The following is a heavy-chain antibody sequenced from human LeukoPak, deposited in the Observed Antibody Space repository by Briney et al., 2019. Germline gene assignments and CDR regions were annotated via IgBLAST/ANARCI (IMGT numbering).Heavy chain of an antibody. CDR2: ISSSSSYI. CDR1: GFTFSSYS. D-gene: IGHD5-18*01. V-gene: IGHV3-21*04. CDR3: AKIPGYSYKFDY. J-gene: IGHJ4*02. Sequence: GSLRLSCAASGFTFSSYSMNWVRQAPGKGLEWVSSISSSSSYIYYADSVKGRFTISRDNSKNTLYLQMNSLRAEDTAVYYCAKIPGYSYKFDYWGQGTLVTVSS.